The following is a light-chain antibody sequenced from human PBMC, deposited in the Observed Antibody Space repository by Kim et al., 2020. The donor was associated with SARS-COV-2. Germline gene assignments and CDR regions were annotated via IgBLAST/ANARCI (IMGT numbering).Light chain of an antibody. Sequence: SPGERATLSCRASQTVSSNFLAWYQQKPGQTPRLLIYDTSSRATGIPARFSGSGSGTEFTLTISTLQSEDFAVYYCQQYSTWPLTFGHGTTVDIK. CDR1: QTVSSN. CDR2: DTS. V-gene: IGKV3D-15*01. J-gene: IGKJ1*01. CDR3: QQYSTWPLT.